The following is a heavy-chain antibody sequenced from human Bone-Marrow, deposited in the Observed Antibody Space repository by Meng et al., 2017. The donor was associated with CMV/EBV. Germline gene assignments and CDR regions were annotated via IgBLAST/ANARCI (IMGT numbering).Heavy chain of an antibody. CDR3: ARHGGWLDF. D-gene: IGHD5-24*01. J-gene: IGHJ4*02. CDR2: IKPDGSEK. CDR1: GFTFSSYS. V-gene: IGHV3-7*01. Sequence: GESLKISCAASGFTFSSYSMNWVRQAPGKGLEWVANIKPDGSEKQYVDSVKGRFTISRDNAENSLYLQMNSLRVEDTAVYYCARHGGWLDFWGQGTLVTVSS.